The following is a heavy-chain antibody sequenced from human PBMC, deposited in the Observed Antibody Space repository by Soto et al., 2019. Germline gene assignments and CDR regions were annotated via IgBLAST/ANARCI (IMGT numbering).Heavy chain of an antibody. J-gene: IGHJ5*02. CDR3: AKESEGGELAWFGAWFDP. V-gene: IGHV3-23*01. CDR1: GFTFSSYA. CDR2: ISGSGGST. D-gene: IGHD3-10*01. Sequence: PGGSLRLSCAASGFTFSSYAMSWVRQAPGKGLEWVSAISGSGGSTYYADSVKGRFTISRDNSKNTLYLQMNSLRAEDTAVYYCAKESEGGELAWFGAWFDPWGQGTLVTVSS.